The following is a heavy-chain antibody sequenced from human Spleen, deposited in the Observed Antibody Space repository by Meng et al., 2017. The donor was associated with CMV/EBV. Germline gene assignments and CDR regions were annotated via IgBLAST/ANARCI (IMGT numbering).Heavy chain of an antibody. V-gene: IGHV3-66*02. CDR1: GFTVSNNY. CDR3: VKEEIRDEWPRDFDY. Sequence: GGSLRLSCAASGFTVSNNYMSWVRQAPGKGLEWVSVIYSGGRTFYAESVKGRFTISRDNSKNTLYLQMDSLRHEDTAFYHCVKEEIRDEWPRDFDYWGQGLLVTVSS. CDR2: IYSGGRT. D-gene: IGHD2-21*01. J-gene: IGHJ4*02.